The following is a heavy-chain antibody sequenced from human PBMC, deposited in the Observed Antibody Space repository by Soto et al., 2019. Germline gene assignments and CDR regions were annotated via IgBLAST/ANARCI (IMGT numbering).Heavy chain of an antibody. Sequence: QLQLQESGPGLVKPSETLSLTCTVSGGSISSSSYYWGWIRQPPGKGLEWIGSIYYSGSTYYNPSLRSRVAIPVHIPNNPSALKLTSVTAADTAVYYCARHGLAGGSGEGWGQGTLVTVSS. V-gene: IGHV4-39*01. CDR1: GGSISSSSYY. CDR2: IYYSGST. J-gene: IGHJ4*02. D-gene: IGHD3-10*01. CDR3: ARHGLAGGSGEG.